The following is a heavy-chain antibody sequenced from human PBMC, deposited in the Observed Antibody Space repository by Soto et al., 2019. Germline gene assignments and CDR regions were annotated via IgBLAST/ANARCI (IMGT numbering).Heavy chain of an antibody. CDR3: ARDQDPYYDSSGYFGY. Sequence: PGGSLRLSCAASGFTFSRYGMHWVRQAPGKGLEWVAVIWYDGSNKYYADSVKGRFTISRDNSKNTLYLQMNSLRAEDTAVYYCARDQDPYYDSSGYFGYWGQGTLVTVSS. CDR2: IWYDGSNK. V-gene: IGHV3-33*01. CDR1: GFTFSRYG. D-gene: IGHD3-22*01. J-gene: IGHJ4*02.